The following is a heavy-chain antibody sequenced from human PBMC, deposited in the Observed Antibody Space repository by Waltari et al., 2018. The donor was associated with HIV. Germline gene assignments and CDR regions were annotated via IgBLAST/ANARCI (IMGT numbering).Heavy chain of an antibody. J-gene: IGHJ6*02. CDR3: VKEHQYSHTWYSYYGMDV. V-gene: IGHV3-23*01. Sequence: EVQVLESGGALVQPGGSLRLSCAASGFTFSNYGMSWVRQAPGKGLEWVSTICGSGGCTYYADSVKGRFTVSRDNSKNTLYLQMNSLRAEDTAVYFCVKEHQYSHTWYSYYGMDVWGQGTTVTVSS. D-gene: IGHD6-13*01. CDR2: ICGSGGCT. CDR1: GFTFSNYG.